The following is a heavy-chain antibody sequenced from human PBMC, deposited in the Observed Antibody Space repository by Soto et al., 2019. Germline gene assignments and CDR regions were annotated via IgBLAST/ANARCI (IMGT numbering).Heavy chain of an antibody. CDR3: ATPLPQTYYDYIWGTYGDAFDI. D-gene: IGHD3-16*01. CDR1: GGSISSSSYY. J-gene: IGHJ3*02. Sequence: SETLSLTCTVSGGSISSSSYYWGWIRQPPGKGLEWIGSIYYSGSTYYNPSLKSRVTISVDTSKNQFSLKLSSVTAADTAVYYCATPLPQTYYDYIWGTYGDAFDIWGQGTMVTVSS. V-gene: IGHV4-39*01. CDR2: IYYSGST.